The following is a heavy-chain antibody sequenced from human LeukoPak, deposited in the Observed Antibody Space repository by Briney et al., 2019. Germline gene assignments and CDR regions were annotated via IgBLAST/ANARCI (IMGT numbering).Heavy chain of an antibody. Sequence: PGGSLRLSCAAPGFTVSSSYMSWVRQAPGKGLEWVSVIYSGGSTYYADSVKGRFTISRDNSKNTLYLQMNSLRAEDTAVYYCASLYGAKFDYWGQGTLVTVSS. CDR3: ASLYGAKFDY. V-gene: IGHV3-66*01. CDR1: GFTVSSSY. J-gene: IGHJ4*02. D-gene: IGHD4-17*01. CDR2: IYSGGST.